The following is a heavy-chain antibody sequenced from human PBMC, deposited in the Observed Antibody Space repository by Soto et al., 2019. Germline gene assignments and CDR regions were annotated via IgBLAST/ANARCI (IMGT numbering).Heavy chain of an antibody. Sequence: SETLSLTCNVSGASINTYYWSWIRQPPQKGLEWIGYIFHRGSTTYNPSLKSRVTISIDASKKYFSLRLNSVTAADTAVYYCAGYYYDSSGYGTGYFDYWGQGTLVTVSS. D-gene: IGHD3-22*01. CDR1: GASINTYY. CDR3: AGYYYDSSGYGTGYFDY. J-gene: IGHJ4*02. V-gene: IGHV4-59*12. CDR2: IFHRGST.